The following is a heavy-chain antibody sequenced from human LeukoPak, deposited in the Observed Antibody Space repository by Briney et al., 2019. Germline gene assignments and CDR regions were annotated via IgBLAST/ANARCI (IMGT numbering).Heavy chain of an antibody. Sequence: QPGGSLRLSCAASGFTFSSYAMSWVRQAPGKGLEWVSAISGSGGSTYYADSVKGRFTISRDNSKNTPYLQMNSLRAEDTAVYYCAKDTKLVVPTAMTFWGQGTLVTVSS. D-gene: IGHD2-2*01. CDR2: ISGSGGST. CDR1: GFTFSSYA. J-gene: IGHJ4*02. V-gene: IGHV3-23*01. CDR3: AKDTKLVVPTAMTF.